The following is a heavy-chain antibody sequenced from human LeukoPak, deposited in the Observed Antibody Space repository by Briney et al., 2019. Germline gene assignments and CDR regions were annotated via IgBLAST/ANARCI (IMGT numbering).Heavy chain of an antibody. J-gene: IGHJ4*02. Sequence: GASVKVSCKASGYTFTGYYMHWVRQAPGQGLEWMGWINPNSGGTNYAQKFQGRVTMTRDTSISTAYMELSRLRSDDTAVYYCARVHSSQRVPLDYWGQGTLVTVSS. CDR2: INPNSGGT. V-gene: IGHV1-2*02. D-gene: IGHD6-19*01. CDR1: GYTFTGYY. CDR3: ARVHSSQRVPLDY.